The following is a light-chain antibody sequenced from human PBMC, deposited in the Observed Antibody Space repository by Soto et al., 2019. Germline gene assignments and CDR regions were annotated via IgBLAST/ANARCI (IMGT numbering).Light chain of an antibody. CDR1: TGAVTSGYY. J-gene: IGLJ2*01. CDR3: LLYYGGGVV. Sequence: QAVVTQEPSLTVSPGGTVTLTCGSSTGAVTSGYYPNWFQQKPGQPPRALIYSTTYKHSWTPARFSRSLLGGKAALTLSGVQPEDEADYYCLLYYGGGVVFGGGTKLTVL. V-gene: IGLV7-43*01. CDR2: STT.